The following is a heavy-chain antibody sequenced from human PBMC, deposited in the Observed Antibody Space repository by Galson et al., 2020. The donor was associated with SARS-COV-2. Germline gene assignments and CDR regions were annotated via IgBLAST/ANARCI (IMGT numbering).Heavy chain of an antibody. V-gene: IGHV3-15*01. CDR1: GVDFRGSW. J-gene: IGHJ4*02. D-gene: IGHD2-15*01. CDR3: ATDFLFLGLGY. CDR2: IKSRADGETT. Sequence: GESLKISCVASGVDFRGSWMTWVRQSPGKGLEWVGRIKSRADGETTDYAPPVKGRFTIARDDSKNTVYLEMNTLKSEDAGVYYCATDFLFLGLGYWSQGTLVAVS.